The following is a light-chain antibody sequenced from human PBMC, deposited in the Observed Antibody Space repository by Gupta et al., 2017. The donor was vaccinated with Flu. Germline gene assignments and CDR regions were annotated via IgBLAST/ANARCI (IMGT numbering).Light chain of an antibody. Sequence: EIVLTQSPATLSLSPGERATLSCRASQSVSRFLAWYQQKPGQAPRLLIYDASNRATGIPARFSGSGFATDFTLTISSLEPEDFAVYYCQQRSNWPLTFGGETKVEIK. V-gene: IGKV3-11*01. CDR3: QQRSNWPLT. J-gene: IGKJ4*01. CDR2: DAS. CDR1: QSVSRF.